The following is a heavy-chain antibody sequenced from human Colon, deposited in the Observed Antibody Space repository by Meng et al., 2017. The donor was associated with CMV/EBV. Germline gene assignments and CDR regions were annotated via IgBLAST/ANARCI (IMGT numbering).Heavy chain of an antibody. CDR2: ISSSSTYT. V-gene: IGHV3-21*01. CDR1: GFTFSSYT. CDR3: ARDGTGTTPTYFHY. D-gene: IGHD1-7*01. Sequence: EVQLVESGGGLVKPGGAMILSGSASGFTFSSYTMNWVRQAPGKGLEWVSSISSSSTYTYYADSVKGRFTISRDNAKNSLYLQMNSLRAEDTAVYYCARDGTGTTPTYFHYLGQGTLGTVSS. J-gene: IGHJ4*02.